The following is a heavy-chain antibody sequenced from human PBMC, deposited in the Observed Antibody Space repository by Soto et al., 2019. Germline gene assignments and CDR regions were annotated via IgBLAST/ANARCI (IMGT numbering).Heavy chain of an antibody. CDR1: GFTFGDYA. CDR2: IRSKAYGGTT. J-gene: IGHJ3*02. Sequence: GGSLRLSCTASGFTFGDYAMSRFRQAPGKGLEWVGFIRSKAYGGTTEYAASVKGRFTISRDDSKSIAYLQMNSLKTEDTAVYYCTRQPESYVVMVAATPYAFDIWGQGTMVTVSS. V-gene: IGHV3-49*03. D-gene: IGHD2-15*01. CDR3: TRQPESYVVMVAATPYAFDI.